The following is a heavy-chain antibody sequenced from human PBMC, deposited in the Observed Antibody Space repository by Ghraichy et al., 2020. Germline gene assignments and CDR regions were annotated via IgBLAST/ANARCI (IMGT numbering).Heavy chain of an antibody. Sequence: SETLSLTCTVSGGSTTFYYWSWIRQPPGKGLEWIGYIYYSGSTNYNPSFKSRVTISVDTSKNQFSLQLSSVIAADTAIYYCARGRYSSSWYVFDPWGQGTLVTVSS. D-gene: IGHD6-13*01. J-gene: IGHJ5*02. V-gene: IGHV4-59*01. CDR3: ARGRYSSSWYVFDP. CDR1: GGSTTFYY. CDR2: IYYSGST.